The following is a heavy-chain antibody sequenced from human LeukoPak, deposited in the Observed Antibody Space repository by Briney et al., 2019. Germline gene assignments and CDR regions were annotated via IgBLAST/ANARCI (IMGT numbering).Heavy chain of an antibody. CDR1: GVSFSGYY. J-gene: IGHJ3*02. D-gene: IGHD3-22*01. Sequence: ESSETLSLTCAVYGVSFSGYYWSWIRQPPGKGLEWIGYIYHSGSTYYNPSLKSRVTISVDRSKNQFSLKLSSVTAADTAVYYCASYGYYYDAFDIWGQGTMVTVSS. CDR3: ASYGYYYDAFDI. V-gene: IGHV4-30-2*01. CDR2: IYHSGST.